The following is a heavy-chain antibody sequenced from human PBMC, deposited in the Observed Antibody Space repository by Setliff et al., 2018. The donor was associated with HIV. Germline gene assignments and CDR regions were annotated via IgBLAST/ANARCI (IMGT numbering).Heavy chain of an antibody. J-gene: IGHJ6*03. V-gene: IGHV4-34*01. CDR2: IIHGGST. CDR1: GGSLSGYY. Sequence: SETLSLTCAVYGGSLSGYYWTWIRQAPGKGLEWIGEIIHGGSTNYNPSLKSRVTISVDTSKNQFSLKLSSVTAADTAVYYCARGLVVPASTSYYMDVWGKGTTVTVSS. CDR3: ARGLVVPASTSYYMDV. D-gene: IGHD2-2*01.